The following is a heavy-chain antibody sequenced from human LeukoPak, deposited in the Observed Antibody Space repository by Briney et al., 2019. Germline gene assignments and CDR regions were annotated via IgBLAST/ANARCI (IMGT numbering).Heavy chain of an antibody. CDR1: GGSISSSSYY. V-gene: IGHV4-61*01. Sequence: SETLSLTYTVSGGSISSSSYYWSWIRQPPGKGLEWIGYIYYSGSTNYNPSLKSRVTISVDTSKNQFSLKLSSVTAADTAVYYCASSLSLAFDIWGQGTMVTVSS. J-gene: IGHJ3*02. CDR3: ASSLSLAFDI. CDR2: IYYSGST.